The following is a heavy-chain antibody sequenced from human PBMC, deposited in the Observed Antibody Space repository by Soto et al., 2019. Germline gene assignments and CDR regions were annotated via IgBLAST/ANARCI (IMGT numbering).Heavy chain of an antibody. J-gene: IGHJ5*02. V-gene: IGHV4-34*01. D-gene: IGHD3-16*01. CDR1: GGFLSESY. CDR2: INHVGGT. CDR3: VRIRYQLPSSVLWLDP. Sequence: SETLSLTCAVYGGFLSESYWTWIRQPPGEGLEWIGEINHVGGTNYNPSLKSRVTMSVDTSQNQFSLRLISVTAADTAMYFCVRIRYQLPSSVLWLDPWGQGTPVIVSS.